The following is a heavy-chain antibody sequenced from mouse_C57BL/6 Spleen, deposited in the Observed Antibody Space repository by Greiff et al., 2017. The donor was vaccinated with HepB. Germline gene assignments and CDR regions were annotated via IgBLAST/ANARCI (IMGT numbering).Heavy chain of an antibody. CDR1: GYTFTSYW. J-gene: IGHJ2*01. CDR2: IDPSDSYT. V-gene: IGHV1-50*01. CDR3: ASYYYGSSDY. Sequence: QVQLQQSGAELVKPGASVKLSCKASGYTFTSYWMQWVKQRPGQGLEWIGEIDPSDSYTNYNQKFKGKATLTVDTSSSTAYMQLSSLTSEDSAVYYCASYYYGSSDYWGQGTTLTVSS. D-gene: IGHD1-1*01.